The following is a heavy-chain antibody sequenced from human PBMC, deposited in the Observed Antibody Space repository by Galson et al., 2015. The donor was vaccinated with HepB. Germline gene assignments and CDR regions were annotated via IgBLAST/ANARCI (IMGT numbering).Heavy chain of an antibody. CDR3: ARVGSSDWYLPPDY. V-gene: IGHV3-48*01. Sequence: SLRLSCAASGFSFSDYSMNWVRQAPGKGLEWVSYISSDSSTIYYADSVKGRFTISRDNAKNSPYLQMNSLRAEDTAVYYCARVGSSDWYLPPDYWGQGTLVTVSS. CDR1: GFSFSDYS. J-gene: IGHJ4*02. D-gene: IGHD6-19*01. CDR2: ISSDSSTI.